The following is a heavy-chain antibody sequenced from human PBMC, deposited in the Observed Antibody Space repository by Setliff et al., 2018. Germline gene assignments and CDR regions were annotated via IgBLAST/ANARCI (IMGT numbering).Heavy chain of an antibody. CDR3: ARGYYNGRGYYYLPCSFDS. CDR2: IHGTEGT. CDR1: DGSLYSGNYY. J-gene: IGHJ4*02. V-gene: IGHV4-61*09. Sequence: KSSETLSLTCTVSDGSLYSGNYYWTWIRQPAGKALEWIGHIHGTEGTHYNPSLESRVTISRDKSPNQFSLMLRSVTAADTALYYCARGYYNGRGYYYLPCSFDSRGRGIVVTVSS. D-gene: IGHD3-10*01.